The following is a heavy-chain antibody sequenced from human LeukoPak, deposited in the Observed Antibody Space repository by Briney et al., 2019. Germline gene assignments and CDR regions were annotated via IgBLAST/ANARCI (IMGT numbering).Heavy chain of an antibody. CDR3: ARYAYSSGWSVYYMDV. V-gene: IGHV4-34*01. Sequence: SETLSLTCAVYGGSFSGYYWSWIRQPPGKGLEWIGEINHSGSTNYNPSLKSRVTISVDTSKNQFSLKLSSVTAADTAVYYCARYAYSSGWSVYYMDVWGKGTTVTVSS. CDR2: INHSGST. CDR1: GGSFSGYY. D-gene: IGHD6-19*01. J-gene: IGHJ6*03.